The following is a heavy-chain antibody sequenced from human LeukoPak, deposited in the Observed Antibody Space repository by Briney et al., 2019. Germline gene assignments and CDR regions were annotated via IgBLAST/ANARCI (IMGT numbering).Heavy chain of an antibody. CDR1: GGSISSYY. CDR2: ICYSGST. J-gene: IGHJ6*02. Sequence: SETLSLTCTVSGGSISSYYWSWIRQPPGKGLEWIGYICYSGSTNYNPSLKSRVTISVDTSKNQFSLKLSSVTAADTAVYYCAREVWSGSYYYGMDVWGQGTTVTVSS. V-gene: IGHV4-59*01. D-gene: IGHD2-21*01. CDR3: AREVWSGSYYYGMDV.